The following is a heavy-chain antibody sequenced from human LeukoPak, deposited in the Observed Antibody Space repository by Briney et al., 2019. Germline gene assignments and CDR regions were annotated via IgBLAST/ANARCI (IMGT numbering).Heavy chain of an antibody. J-gene: IGHJ4*02. CDR3: ARDSGQQLVLDDY. Sequence: GASVKVSCKASGYIFSSYYMHWVRQAPGQGLEWMGIINPSGGTTSYAQKFQGRVTKTRDTSTSTVYMELSSLRSEDTAVYYCARDSGQQLVLDDYWGQGTLVTVSS. CDR2: INPSGGTT. V-gene: IGHV1-46*01. D-gene: IGHD6-13*01. CDR1: GYIFSSYY.